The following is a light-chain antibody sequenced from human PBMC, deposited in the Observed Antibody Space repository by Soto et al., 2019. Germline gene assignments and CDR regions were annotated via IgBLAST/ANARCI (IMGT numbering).Light chain of an antibody. CDR1: SSDVGGYNY. CDR2: EVS. V-gene: IGLV2-8*01. J-gene: IGLJ2*01. Sequence: QSALTQPPSASGSPGQSVTISCTGTSSDVGGYNYVSWYQQHPGKAPKLMIYEVSKRPSGVPDRFSGSKSGNTASLTVSGLQAEDEADYYCSSYAGSKNVVFGGRTKLTVL. CDR3: SSYAGSKNVV.